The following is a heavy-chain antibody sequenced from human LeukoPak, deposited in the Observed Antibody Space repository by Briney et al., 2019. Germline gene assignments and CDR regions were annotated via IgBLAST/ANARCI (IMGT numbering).Heavy chain of an antibody. CDR3: AKATLDTAYCGGDCYPDV. Sequence: GGSLRLSCAASRVAFSTYGMHWVRQAPGKGLEWVAFIRYDGSKKYHVDSVKGRFTISRDNSKNPLYLQMNSLRPEDTAVYYCAKATLDTAYCGGDCYPDVWGRGTTVTVSS. D-gene: IGHD2-21*02. CDR1: RVAFSTYG. V-gene: IGHV3-30*02. CDR2: IRYDGSKK. J-gene: IGHJ6*04.